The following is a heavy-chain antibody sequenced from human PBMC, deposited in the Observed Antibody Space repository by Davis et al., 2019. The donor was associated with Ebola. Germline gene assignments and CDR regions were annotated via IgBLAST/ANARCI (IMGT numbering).Heavy chain of an antibody. Sequence: SGPTLVKPTQPLTLTCPFPGFPLSTSGMCVSWIRQPPGKALEWLALIEWDDDKYYSTSLKTRITISKDTSTNQVVLTITNMDPVDTATYHCARMGLRYSGYDYSYYGMDVWGQGTTVTVSS. V-gene: IGHV2-70*01. CDR3: ARMGLRYSGYDYSYYGMDV. CDR2: IEWDDDK. D-gene: IGHD5-12*01. J-gene: IGHJ6*02. CDR1: GFPLSTSGMC.